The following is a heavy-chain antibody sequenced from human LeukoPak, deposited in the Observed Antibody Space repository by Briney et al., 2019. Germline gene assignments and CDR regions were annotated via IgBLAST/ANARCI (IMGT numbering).Heavy chain of an antibody. CDR1: GVAISSYY. CDR2: IYYSGST. Sequence: SETLSLTRTVSGVAISSYYWSWIRQPPGKGLEWIGYIYYSGSTKYNTPPKSRVPISVDTSKNQSSLKLSSVTAADTAVDYCARGIVVVAQLGYYYYYLDVWGKGTTVTISS. J-gene: IGHJ6*03. V-gene: IGHV4-59*08. CDR3: ARGIVVVAQLGYYYYYLDV. D-gene: IGHD2-15*01.